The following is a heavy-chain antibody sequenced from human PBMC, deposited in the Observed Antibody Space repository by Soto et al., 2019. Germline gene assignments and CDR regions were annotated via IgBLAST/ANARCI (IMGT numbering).Heavy chain of an antibody. V-gene: IGHV1-69*12. CDR2: IIPIFGTA. D-gene: IGHD2-2*01. CDR1: GGTFSSYA. J-gene: IGHJ5*02. Sequence: QVQLVQSGAEVEKPGSSVKVSCKASGGTFSSYAISWVRQAPGQGLEWMGGIIPIFGTANYAQKFQGRVTITADESTSTAYMELSSLRSEDTAVYYCARVEGYCISTSCYAHWFDPWGQGTLVTVSS. CDR3: ARVEGYCISTSCYAHWFDP.